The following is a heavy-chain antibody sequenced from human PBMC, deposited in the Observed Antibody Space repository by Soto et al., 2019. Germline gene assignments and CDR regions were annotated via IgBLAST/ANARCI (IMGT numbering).Heavy chain of an antibody. Sequence: ASVKVSCKASGYTFTSYAMHWVRQAAGQRLEWMGWINAGNGNTKYSQKFQGRVTFTRDTSASTAYMELSSLSSEDTAIYYCARHVLLPAPMIDYWGQGALVTVSS. CDR2: INAGNGNT. D-gene: IGHD2-2*01. CDR3: ARHVLLPAPMIDY. J-gene: IGHJ4*02. V-gene: IGHV1-3*01. CDR1: GYTFTSYA.